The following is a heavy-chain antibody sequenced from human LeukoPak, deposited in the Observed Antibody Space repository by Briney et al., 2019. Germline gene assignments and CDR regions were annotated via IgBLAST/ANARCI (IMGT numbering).Heavy chain of an antibody. CDR2: ISYDGSNK. CDR3: ARDPGTDGSSWYVLDN. CDR1: GFTFSSYA. D-gene: IGHD6-13*01. V-gene: IGHV3-30*04. J-gene: IGHJ4*02. Sequence: GGSLRLSCAASGFTFSSYAMHWVRQAPGKGLEWVAVISYDGSNKYYADSVKGRFTISRDNAKNSLYLQMSSLRAEDTAVYYCARDPGTDGSSWYVLDNWGQGTLVTVSA.